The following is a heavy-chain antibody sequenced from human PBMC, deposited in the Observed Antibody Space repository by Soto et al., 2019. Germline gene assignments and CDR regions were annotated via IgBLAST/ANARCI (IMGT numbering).Heavy chain of an antibody. CDR2: IYHSGST. Sequence: PSETLSLTCAVSGGSISSSNWWSWVRQPPGKGLEWIGEIYHSGSTNYNPSLKSRVTISVDKSKNQFPLKLSSVTAADTAVYYCARDLIAAAGTGFDYWGQGTLVTVSS. D-gene: IGHD6-13*01. CDR3: ARDLIAAAGTGFDY. V-gene: IGHV4-4*02. CDR1: GGSISSSNW. J-gene: IGHJ4*02.